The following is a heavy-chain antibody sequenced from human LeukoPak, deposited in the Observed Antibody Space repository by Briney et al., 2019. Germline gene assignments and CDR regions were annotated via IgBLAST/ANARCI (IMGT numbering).Heavy chain of an antibody. CDR3: ARDYYGSGSYPYFDY. J-gene: IGHJ4*02. V-gene: IGHV4-38-2*02. CDR1: GYSISSGYY. D-gene: IGHD3-10*01. Sequence: SETLSLTCIVSGYSISSGYYWGWIRQPPGKGLEWIGNIYHSGSTYYNPSLKSRVTISVDTSKNQFSLKLSSVTAADTAAYYCARDYYGSGSYPYFDYWGQGTLVTVSS. CDR2: IYHSGST.